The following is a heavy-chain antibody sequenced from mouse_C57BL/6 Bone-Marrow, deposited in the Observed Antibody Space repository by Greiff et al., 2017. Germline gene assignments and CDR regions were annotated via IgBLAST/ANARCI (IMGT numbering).Heavy chain of an antibody. CDR3: TTDTTVVAPYWFDC. CDR2: IDPENGDT. J-gene: IGHJ2*01. CDR1: GFNIKDDY. V-gene: IGHV14-4*01. Sequence: VQLQQSGAELVRPGASVKLSCTASGFNIKDDYMHWVKQRPEQGLEWIGWIDPENGDTEYASKFQGKATITADTSSNTAYLQLSSLTSEDTAVYYCTTDTTVVAPYWFDCWGQGTTLTGSS. D-gene: IGHD1-1*01.